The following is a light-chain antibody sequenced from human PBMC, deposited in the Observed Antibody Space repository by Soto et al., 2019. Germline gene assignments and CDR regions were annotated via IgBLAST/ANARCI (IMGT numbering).Light chain of an antibody. CDR2: GAS. V-gene: IGKV3-20*01. Sequence: EIVLTQSPGTLSLSPGERATLSCRASQSVSSTYLAWYQQKPGQAPRLLIYGASTRGTGIPDRFSGSGSGTDFTLTISRLEPEDFAVYFCQQYGSSPRTFGQGT. CDR3: QQYGSSPRT. CDR1: QSVSSTY. J-gene: IGKJ1*01.